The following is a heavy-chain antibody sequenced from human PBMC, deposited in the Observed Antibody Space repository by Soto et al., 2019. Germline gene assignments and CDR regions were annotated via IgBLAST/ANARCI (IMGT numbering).Heavy chain of an antibody. Sequence: PGGSLRLSCAASGFTFSSYGMHWVRQAPGKGLEWVAVIWYDGSNKYYADSVKGRFTISRDNSKNTLYLQMNSLRAEDTAVYYCARDRIMVRGVIIYYFDYWGQGTLVTVSS. CDR1: GFTFSSYG. V-gene: IGHV3-33*01. D-gene: IGHD3-10*01. CDR3: ARDRIMVRGVIIYYFDY. CDR2: IWYDGSNK. J-gene: IGHJ4*02.